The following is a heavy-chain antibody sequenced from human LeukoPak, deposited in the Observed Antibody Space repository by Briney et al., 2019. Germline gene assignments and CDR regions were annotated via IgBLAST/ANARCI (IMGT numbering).Heavy chain of an antibody. D-gene: IGHD3-22*01. CDR3: ARGLAYYYDSSAYFLDY. Sequence: GGSLRLSCAASGFTFSSYEMNWVRQAPGKGLEWVSYISGSGITIYYADSVKARFTISRDNSKNTLYLQMNSLRAEDTAVYYCARGLAYYYDSSAYFLDYWGQGTLVTVSS. CDR2: ISGSGITI. V-gene: IGHV3-48*03. J-gene: IGHJ4*02. CDR1: GFTFSSYE.